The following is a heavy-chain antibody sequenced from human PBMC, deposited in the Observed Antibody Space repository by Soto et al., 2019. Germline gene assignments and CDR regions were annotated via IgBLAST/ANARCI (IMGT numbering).Heavy chain of an antibody. J-gene: IGHJ2*01. CDR2: ISYDGSKK. V-gene: IGHV3-30-3*01. CDR3: ARGDTVAGDWYFDL. D-gene: IGHD5-12*01. CDR1: GFTFSSYA. Sequence: QVQLVESGGGVGQPGRSLRLSCAASGFTFSSYAMHWVRQAPGKGLEWVAVISYDGSKKYYAGSVKGRFTISRDNSKNTLYLQMTSLRAEDTAVYYCARGDTVAGDWYFDLWGRGTLVTVSS.